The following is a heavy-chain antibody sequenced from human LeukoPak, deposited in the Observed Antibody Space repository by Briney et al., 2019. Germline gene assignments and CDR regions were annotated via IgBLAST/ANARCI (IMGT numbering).Heavy chain of an antibody. D-gene: IGHD2-2*02. CDR1: GGTFSSYA. V-gene: IGHV1-69*05. CDR2: IIPIFGTA. Sequence: SVKVSCKASGGTFSSYAISWVRQAPGQGLEWMGGIIPIFGTANYAQKFQGRVTITTDESTSTAYMELSSLRSGDTAVYYCARAIGYCSSTSCYTDSYYFDYWGQGTLVTVSS. CDR3: ARAIGYCSSTSCYTDSYYFDY. J-gene: IGHJ4*02.